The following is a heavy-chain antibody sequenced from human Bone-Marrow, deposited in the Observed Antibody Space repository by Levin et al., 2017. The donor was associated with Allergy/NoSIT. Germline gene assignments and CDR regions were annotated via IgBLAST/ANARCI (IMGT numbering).Heavy chain of an antibody. J-gene: IGHJ6*02. CDR2: ISYDGSNK. V-gene: IGHV3-30*18. D-gene: IGHD2-2*01. CDR1: GFTFSSYG. Sequence: GGSLRLSCAASGFTFSSYGMHWVRQAPGKGLEWVAVISYDGSNKYYADSVKGRFTISRDNSKNTLYLQMNSLRAEDTAVYYCAKDGRPYCSSTSCSPYYYGMDVWGQGTTVTVSS. CDR3: AKDGRPYCSSTSCSPYYYGMDV.